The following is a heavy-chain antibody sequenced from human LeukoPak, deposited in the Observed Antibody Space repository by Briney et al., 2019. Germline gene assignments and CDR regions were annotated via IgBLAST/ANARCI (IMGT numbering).Heavy chain of an antibody. V-gene: IGHV3-23*01. CDR3: AKGTIIVVLDGY. Sequence: PGGSLRLSCGASGFTFSNHAMSWVRQAPGKGMEWVSGISGGSGDSIYYAESVRGRFTISRDNSKNTLYLQMNSLRAEDTAVYYCAKGTIIVVLDGYWGQGTLVTVSS. CDR1: GFTFSNHA. D-gene: IGHD3-22*01. J-gene: IGHJ4*02. CDR2: ISGGSGDSI.